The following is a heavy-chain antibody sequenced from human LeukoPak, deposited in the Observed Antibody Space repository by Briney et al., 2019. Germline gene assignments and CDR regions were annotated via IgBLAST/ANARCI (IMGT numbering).Heavy chain of an antibody. Sequence: SETLSLTCTVSGGSISSYYWSWIRQPPGKGLEWIGYIYYSGSTNYNPSLKSRVTISVDTSKNQFSLKLSSVTAADTAVYYCAGLYDSSGPIDYWGQGTLVTVSS. D-gene: IGHD3-22*01. CDR3: AGLYDSSGPIDY. CDR1: GGSISSYY. V-gene: IGHV4-59*01. CDR2: IYYSGST. J-gene: IGHJ4*02.